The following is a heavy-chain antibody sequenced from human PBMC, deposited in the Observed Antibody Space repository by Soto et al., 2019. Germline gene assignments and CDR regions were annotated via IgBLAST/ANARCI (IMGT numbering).Heavy chain of an antibody. J-gene: IGHJ5*02. CDR1: ADTFNSYS. CDR2: ITPVFGTA. CDR3: ARSLEGTTVTKWFDP. V-gene: IGHV1-69*01. Sequence: QVQLVQSGAEVKKPGSSVKVSCKASADTFNSYSLSWLRQAPGQRLEWMGGITPVFGTADYAQSFEDRLTITVDDSTSIVYMELSSLRSDDTAVYYCARSLEGTTVTKWFDPWGQGALVTVSS. D-gene: IGHD4-17*01.